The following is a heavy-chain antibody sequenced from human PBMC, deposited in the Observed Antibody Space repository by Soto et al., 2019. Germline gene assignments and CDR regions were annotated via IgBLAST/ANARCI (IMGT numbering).Heavy chain of an antibody. CDR3: ARHGAAIWLGY. CDR2: IDPSDSYI. Sequence: GESLKISCNTSGYTISVHWFSWVLQVPGRGLQWMGNIDPSDSYINYNPAFRGHVPFSFDKSSSTAYLHWSSLGPSDTAIYYCARHGAAIWLGYWGQGTLATLSS. J-gene: IGHJ4*02. V-gene: IGHV5-10-1*01. CDR1: GYTISVHW. D-gene: IGHD6-19*01.